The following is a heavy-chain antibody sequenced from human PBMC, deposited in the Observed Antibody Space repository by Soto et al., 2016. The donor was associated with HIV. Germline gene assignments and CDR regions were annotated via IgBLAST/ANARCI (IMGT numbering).Heavy chain of an antibody. CDR2: ISSSGSTV. V-gene: IGHV3-48*01. D-gene: IGHD3-10*01. CDR3: ARDNRGWYYYLDV. J-gene: IGHJ6*03. Sequence: EVQLVESGGDLVQPGGSLRLSCAASGFTFSSYSMNWVRQAPGKGLEWVSYISSSGSTVYYADSVKGRFTISRDNAKNSLYLQMNSLRAEDTAVYYCARDNRGWYYYLDVWGKGPRSPSP. CDR1: GFTFSSYS.